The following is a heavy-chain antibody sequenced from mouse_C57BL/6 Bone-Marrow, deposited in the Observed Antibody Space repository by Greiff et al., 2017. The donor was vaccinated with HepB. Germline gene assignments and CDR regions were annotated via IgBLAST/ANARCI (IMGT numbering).Heavy chain of an antibody. V-gene: IGHV14-4*01. D-gene: IGHD1-1*01. CDR2: IDPENGDT. Sequence: EVKLQESGAELVRPGASVKLSCTASGFNIKDDYMHWVKQRPEQGLEWIGWIDPENGDTEYASKFQGKATITADTSSNPAYLQLSSLTSEDTAVYYCTSITTVVGMDYWGQGTSVTVSS. J-gene: IGHJ4*01. CDR1: GFNIKDDY. CDR3: TSITTVVGMDY.